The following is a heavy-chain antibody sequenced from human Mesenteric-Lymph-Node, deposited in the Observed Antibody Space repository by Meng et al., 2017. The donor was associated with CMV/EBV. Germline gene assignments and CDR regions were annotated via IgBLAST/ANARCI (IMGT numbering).Heavy chain of an antibody. CDR2: IIPILQRP. J-gene: IGHJ5*02. V-gene: IGHV1-69*04. CDR1: GSTLNNEA. CDR3: ARVESWLGYSYSP. Sequence: SSGSTLNNEAIIWGRQAPGQGREWMGQIIPILQRPNYAQKFQGRVTITADKSTGSSYMELRSLRSEDTAFYYCARVESWLGYSYSPWGQGTLVTVSS. D-gene: IGHD6-19*01.